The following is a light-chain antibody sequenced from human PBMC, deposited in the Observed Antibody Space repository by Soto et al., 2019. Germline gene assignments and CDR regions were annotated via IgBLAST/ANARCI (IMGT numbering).Light chain of an antibody. CDR2: GAF. V-gene: IGKV3-15*01. J-gene: IGKJ1*01. Sequence: EIVMTQSPVTLSVSPGERATLSCRASQSVSSNLAWYQQKPVQAPSRLIYGAFTRATGIPARFSGTGSGTEFTLTISSLQSEDFALYYCQQYNDWPLTFGQGTKVDI. CDR1: QSVSSN. CDR3: QQYNDWPLT.